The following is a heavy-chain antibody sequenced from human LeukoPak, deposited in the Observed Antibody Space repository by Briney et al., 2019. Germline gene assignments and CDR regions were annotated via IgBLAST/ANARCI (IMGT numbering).Heavy chain of an antibody. V-gene: IGHV3-7*01. J-gene: IGHJ3*01. CDR2: IMEDGSEE. D-gene: IGHD3-22*01. CDR3: ARDWLAGNPYHAFDL. Sequence: GGSLRLSCAASGFTFSSYWMSWVRQAPGKGLECVANIMEDGSEEYYVDSVKGRFSISRDNAKNSLYLQMNSLRAEDTAVYHCARDWLAGNPYHAFDLWGKGTMVTVSS. CDR1: GFTFSSYW.